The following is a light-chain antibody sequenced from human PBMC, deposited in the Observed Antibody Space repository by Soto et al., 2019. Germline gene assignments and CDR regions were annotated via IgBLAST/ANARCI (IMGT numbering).Light chain of an antibody. CDR2: DVS. J-gene: IGKJ2*01. Sequence: DIQMTQSPSSLSASVGAGVTIIGQANHHIGNYLNCYQQKPGKAPRLLIYDVSKLQTGVPSRFSGSGSGTDFTFTISILQPEDIATYYCQQYGNLPYTFRPGTKLEIK. CDR1: HHIGNY. V-gene: IGKV1-33*01. CDR3: QQYGNLPYT.